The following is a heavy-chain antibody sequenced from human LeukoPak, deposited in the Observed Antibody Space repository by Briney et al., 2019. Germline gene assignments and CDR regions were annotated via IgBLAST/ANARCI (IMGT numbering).Heavy chain of an antibody. CDR2: ISYGGSNT. CDR3: AKDRDPNYYDSSGYLDY. D-gene: IGHD3-22*01. Sequence: GGSLRLSCAASGFTFSSYAMNWVRQGPGKGLEWVATISYGGSNTYYGDSVKGRFTISRDNSKNTLHLQMNSLRVEDTAVYYCAKDRDPNYYDSSGYLDYWGQGTLVTVSS. J-gene: IGHJ4*02. V-gene: IGHV3-30*18. CDR1: GFTFSSYA.